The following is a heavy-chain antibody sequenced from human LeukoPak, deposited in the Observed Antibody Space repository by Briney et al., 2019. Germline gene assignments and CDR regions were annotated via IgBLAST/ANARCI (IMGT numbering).Heavy chain of an antibody. V-gene: IGHV1-2*02. J-gene: IGHJ4*02. D-gene: IGHD6-19*01. CDR1: GYTFTGYY. Sequence: GASVKVSCKASGYTFTGYYMHWVRQAPGQGLEWMGWINPNSGGTNYAQKFQGRVTMTRDTSISTAYMELSRLRSDDTAVYYCARALTKYSSGWYVLGLLAAGTSWDYRGQGTLVTVSS. CDR3: ARALTKYSSGWYVLGLLAAGTSWDY. CDR2: INPNSGGT.